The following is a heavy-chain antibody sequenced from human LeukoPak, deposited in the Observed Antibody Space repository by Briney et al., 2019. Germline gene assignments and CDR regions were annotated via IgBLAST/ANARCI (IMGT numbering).Heavy chain of an antibody. V-gene: IGHV4-39*07. J-gene: IGHJ4*02. CDR3: ARWGSGYYFDY. CDR2: IYYSGST. Sequence: KPSETLSLTCTVSGGSISSSSYYWGWIRQPPGKGLEWIGSIYYSGSTYYNPSLKSRVTISVDTSKNQFSLKLSSVTAADTAVYYCARWGSGYYFDYWGQGTLVTVPS. CDR1: GGSISSSSYY. D-gene: IGHD6-25*01.